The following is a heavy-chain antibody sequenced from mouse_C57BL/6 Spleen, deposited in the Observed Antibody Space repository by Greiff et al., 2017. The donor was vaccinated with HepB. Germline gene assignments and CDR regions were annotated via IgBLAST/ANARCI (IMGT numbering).Heavy chain of an antibody. V-gene: IGHV1-18*01. D-gene: IGHD3-2*02. Sequence: EVQLQQSGPELVKPGASVKIPCKASGYTFTDYNMDWVKQSHGKSLEWIGDINPNNGGTIYNQKFKGKATLTVDKSSSTAYMELRSLTSEDTAVYYWTRSQDSAGYVFDYWGQSNTLTVSS. CDR2: INPNNGGT. CDR3: TRSQDSAGYVFDY. J-gene: IGHJ2*01. CDR1: GYTFTDYN.